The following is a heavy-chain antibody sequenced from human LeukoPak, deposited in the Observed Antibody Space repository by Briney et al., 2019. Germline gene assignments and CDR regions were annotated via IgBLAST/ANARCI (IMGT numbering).Heavy chain of an antibody. V-gene: IGHV4-4*07. CDR1: GGSGSSYY. CDR3: ARDNTWLGNWFDP. D-gene: IGHD6-19*01. Sequence: SETLSLTCTVTGGSGSSYYWSWIRQPAGKGLEWIGRIYTSGSTNYNPSLKSRVTMSVDTSKNQFSLKLSSVTAADTAVYYCARDNTWLGNWFDPWGQGTLVTVSS. J-gene: IGHJ5*02. CDR2: IYTSGST.